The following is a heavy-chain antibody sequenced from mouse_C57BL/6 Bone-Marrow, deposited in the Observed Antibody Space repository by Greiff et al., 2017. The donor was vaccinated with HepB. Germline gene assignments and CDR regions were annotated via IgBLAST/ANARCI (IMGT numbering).Heavy chain of an antibody. V-gene: IGHV3-8*01. CDR1: GYSITSDY. CDR2: ISYSGST. D-gene: IGHD1-1*01. J-gene: IGHJ1*03. Sequence: EVQRVESGPGLAKPSQTLSLTCSVTGYSITSDYWNWIRKFPGNKLEYMGYISYSGSTYYNPSLKSRISITRDTSKNQYYLQLNSVTTEDTATYYCARWGITTVVASSPGYFDVWGTGTTVTVSS. CDR3: ARWGITTVVASSPGYFDV.